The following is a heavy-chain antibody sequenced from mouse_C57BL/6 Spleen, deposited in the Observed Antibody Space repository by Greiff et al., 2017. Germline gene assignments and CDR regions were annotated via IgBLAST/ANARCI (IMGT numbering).Heavy chain of an antibody. D-gene: IGHD2-4*01. CDR3: ARYYDYDDWYCDV. Sequence: QVQLQQSGAELVKPGASVKISCKASGYAFSSYWMNWVKQRPGTGLEWIGQIYPGDGDTNYNGKFKGKATLTADKSSSTAYMQLSSLTSENSAVYFCARYYDYDDWYCDVWGTGTTVTVSS. J-gene: IGHJ1*03. CDR2: IYPGDGDT. CDR1: GYAFSSYW. V-gene: IGHV1-80*01.